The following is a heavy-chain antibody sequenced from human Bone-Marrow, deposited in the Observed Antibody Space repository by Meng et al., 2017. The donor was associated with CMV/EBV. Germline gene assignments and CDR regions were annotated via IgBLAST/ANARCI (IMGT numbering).Heavy chain of an antibody. CDR1: GFTFSSYS. Sequence: GESLKISCAASGFTFSSYSMNWVRQAPGKGLEWVSYISSSSSTIYYADSVKGRFTISRDNAKNSLYLQMNSLRAEDTAVYYCAKLRTQLLFPAWFAPWGQGPRVTGSS. D-gene: IGHD2-2*01. CDR3: AKLRTQLLFPAWFAP. J-gene: IGHJ5*02. V-gene: IGHV3-48*04. CDR2: ISSSSSTI.